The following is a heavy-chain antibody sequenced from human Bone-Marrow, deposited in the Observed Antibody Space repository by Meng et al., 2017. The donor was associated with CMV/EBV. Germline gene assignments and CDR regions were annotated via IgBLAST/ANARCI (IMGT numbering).Heavy chain of an antibody. CDR1: GFTFSDYG. Sequence: GESLKISCVASGFTFSDYGMHWVRQAPGKGLVWVSRIKSDGTITNYANSVKGRFTISRDNAKNTLYLQMNSLRAEDTAVYYCARATYSNPPAHFDYWGQGTLVTVSS. CDR3: ARATYSNPPAHFDY. V-gene: IGHV3-74*01. CDR2: IKSDGTIT. J-gene: IGHJ4*02. D-gene: IGHD4-11*01.